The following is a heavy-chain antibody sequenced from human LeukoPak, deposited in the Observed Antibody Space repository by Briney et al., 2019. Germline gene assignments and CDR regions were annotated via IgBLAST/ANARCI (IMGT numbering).Heavy chain of an antibody. CDR3: ARGAGNSYGYGNYYFDY. CDR1: GGSISSGGYS. CDR2: IYYSGST. D-gene: IGHD5-18*01. V-gene: IGHV4-31*03. Sequence: SGTLSLTCTVSGGSISSGGYSWSWIRQHPGKGLEWIGYIYYSGSTYYNPSLKSRVTISVDTSKSQFSLKLNSVTAADTAVYYCARGAGNSYGYGNYYFDYWGQGTLVTVSS. J-gene: IGHJ4*02.